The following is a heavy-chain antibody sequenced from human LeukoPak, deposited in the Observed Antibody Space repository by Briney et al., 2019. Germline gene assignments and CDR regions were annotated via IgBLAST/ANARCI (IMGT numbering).Heavy chain of an antibody. J-gene: IGHJ4*02. CDR1: GFTFSSSE. CDR3: AKDRGSGYHYFDY. D-gene: IGHD3-22*01. V-gene: IGHV3-48*03. Sequence: GGSLRLSCAASGFTFSSSEMHWVRQAPGKGLEWVSFISTSASTTYYADSVKGRFTVSRDNAKNSLYLQMNSLRAEDTAAYYCAKDRGSGYHYFDYWGQGTLVTVSS. CDR2: ISTSASTT.